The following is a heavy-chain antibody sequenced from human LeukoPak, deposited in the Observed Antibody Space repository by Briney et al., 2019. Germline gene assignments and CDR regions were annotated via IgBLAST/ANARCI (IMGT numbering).Heavy chain of an antibody. CDR3: ARSGWFGELGFDY. J-gene: IGHJ4*02. CDR1: GFTFSSYT. Sequence: GGSLRLSCAASGFTFSSYTMNWVRQAPGKGLEWVSSISSSSYIYHADSVKGRFTFSRDNAKNSLYLQMNSLRAGDTAVYYCARSGWFGELGFDYWGQGTLVTVSS. CDR2: ISSSSYI. D-gene: IGHD3-10*01. V-gene: IGHV3-21*01.